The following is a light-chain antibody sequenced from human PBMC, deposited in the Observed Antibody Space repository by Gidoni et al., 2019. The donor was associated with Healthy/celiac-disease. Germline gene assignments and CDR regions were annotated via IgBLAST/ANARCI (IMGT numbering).Light chain of an antibody. CDR1: QSVSSSY. CDR2: CAS. V-gene: IGKV3-20*01. CDR3: QQYGSSSWT. Sequence: EIVLTQSPGTLYLSPGERATLSCRASQSVSSSYLAWYQQKPGQAPRLLIYCASSRATGIPDRFSGSGSGTDFNLTISRLEPEDFAVYYCQQYGSSSWTFGQGTKVEIK. J-gene: IGKJ1*01.